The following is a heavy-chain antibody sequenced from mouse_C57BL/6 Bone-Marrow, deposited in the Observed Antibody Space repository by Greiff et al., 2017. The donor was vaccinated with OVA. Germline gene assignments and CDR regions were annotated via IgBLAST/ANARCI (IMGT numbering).Heavy chain of an antibody. CDR2: INPNNGGT. V-gene: IGHV1-26*01. CDR3: ARPYYYGSSYAMDY. D-gene: IGHD1-1*01. CDR1: GYTFTDYY. J-gene: IGHJ4*01. Sequence: VQLQQSGPELVKPGASVKISCKASGYTFTDYYMTWVKQSHGTSLEWIGDINPNNGGTSYNQKFKGKATLTVDKSSSTAYMELRSLTSEDSAVYYCARPYYYGSSYAMDYWGQGTSVTVSS.